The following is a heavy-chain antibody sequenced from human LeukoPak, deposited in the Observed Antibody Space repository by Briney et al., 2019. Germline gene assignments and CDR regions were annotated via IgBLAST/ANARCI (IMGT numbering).Heavy chain of an antibody. CDR1: GYTFTSYY. J-gene: IGHJ5*02. V-gene: IGHV1-46*01. CDR3: ARATGRNWFDP. CDR2: INPSGGST. Sequence: ASVNVSCKASGYTFTSYYMHWVRQAPGQGLEWMGIINPSGGSTSYAQKFQGRVTMTRDTSTSTVYMELSSLRSEDTAVYYCARATGRNWFDPWGQGTLVTVSS.